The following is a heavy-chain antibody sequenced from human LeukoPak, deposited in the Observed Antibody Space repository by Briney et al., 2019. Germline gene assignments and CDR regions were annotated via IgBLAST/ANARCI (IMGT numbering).Heavy chain of an antibody. CDR3: ARYIVGKMNED. J-gene: IGHJ4*02. D-gene: IGHD1-26*01. V-gene: IGHV4-39*01. CDR2: FYYSGGP. CDR1: GASISSSSYY. Sequence: SETLSLTCTVSGASISSSSYYWGWIRQPPGKGLEWVGSFYYSGGPAYNPSLKSRVTISVDTSENQFSLKLSSVTAADTAVYYCARYIVGKMNEDWGQGTPVHVSS.